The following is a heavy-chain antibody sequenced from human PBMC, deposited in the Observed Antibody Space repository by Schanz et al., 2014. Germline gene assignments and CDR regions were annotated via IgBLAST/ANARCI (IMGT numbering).Heavy chain of an antibody. D-gene: IGHD6-13*01. Sequence: QVQLVESGGGVFQPGRSLRLSCAASGFTFSSYGMHWVRQAPGKGLEWVAAMSYDGSIKYYGDSVKGRFTISRDNSKNTLYLQMNSLRAEDTAVYYCAREQIMAAAGLVDYWGHGTLVTVSS. CDR2: MSYDGSIK. CDR1: GFTFSSYG. J-gene: IGHJ4*01. CDR3: AREQIMAAAGLVDY. V-gene: IGHV3-33*01.